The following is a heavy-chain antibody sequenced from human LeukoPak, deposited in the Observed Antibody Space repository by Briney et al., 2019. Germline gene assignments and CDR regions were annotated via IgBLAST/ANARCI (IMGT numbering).Heavy chain of an antibody. J-gene: IGHJ4*02. CDR3: CGDFDY. D-gene: IGHD2-21*01. CDR1: GITFNSYG. V-gene: IGHV3-30*02. Sequence: GGSLRLSCAASGITFNSYGMHWVRQAPDKGLEWVAFIRYDGSNEYYADSVRGRFTISRDNSKNTLYLQMNSLRGEDTAVYYCCGDFDYWGQGTLVTVSS. CDR2: IRYDGSNE.